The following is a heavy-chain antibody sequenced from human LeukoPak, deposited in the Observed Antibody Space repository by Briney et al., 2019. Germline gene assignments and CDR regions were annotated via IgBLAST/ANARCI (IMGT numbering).Heavy chain of an antibody. Sequence: PGESLKISCKGSGYSFTSYWIGWVRQMPGKGLEWMGIIYPGDSETRYSPSFQGQVTISADKSISTAYLQWSSLKASDTAMYYCARQWGGYYDFWSGYLGSYMDVWGKGTTVTVSS. CDR3: ARQWGGYYDFWSGYLGSYMDV. J-gene: IGHJ6*03. CDR2: IYPGDSET. D-gene: IGHD3-3*01. CDR1: GYSFTSYW. V-gene: IGHV5-51*01.